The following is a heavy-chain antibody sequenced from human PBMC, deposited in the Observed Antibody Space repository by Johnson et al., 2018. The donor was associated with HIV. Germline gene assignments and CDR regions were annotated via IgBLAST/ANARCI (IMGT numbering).Heavy chain of an antibody. CDR2: IYTDGRA. J-gene: IGHJ3*02. V-gene: IGHV3-53*01. CDR3: ARSPETGDRLWRAFDI. CDR1: GFSVRTNY. Sequence: VQLVESGGGLIQPGGSLRLSCAASGFSVRTNYMSWVRQAPGKGLEWVSLIYTDGRAYYADSVKGRFTISRDNSKNTVYLQMKSLRAEDTAVYYCARSPETGDRLWRAFDIWGHGTMVTVSS. D-gene: IGHD4-17*01.